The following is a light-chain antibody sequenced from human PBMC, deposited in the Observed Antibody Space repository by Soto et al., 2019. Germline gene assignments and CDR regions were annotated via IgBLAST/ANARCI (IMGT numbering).Light chain of an antibody. CDR3: QSYDSSLSGNYV. CDR2: GNS. V-gene: IGLV1-40*01. Sequence: QSALTQPPSVSGAPGQRVTISCTGSSSNIGAGYDVHWYQQLPGTAPKLLIYGNSNRPSGVPDRFSGSKSGTSASLAITGLQAEDEADYYCQSYDSSLSGNYVFGTGTKVTVL. CDR1: SSNIGAGYD. J-gene: IGLJ1*01.